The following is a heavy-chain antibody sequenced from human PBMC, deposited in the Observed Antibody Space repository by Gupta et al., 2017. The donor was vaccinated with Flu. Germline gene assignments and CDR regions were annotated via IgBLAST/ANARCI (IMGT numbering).Heavy chain of an antibody. V-gene: IGHV4-59*01. CDR2: IYYSGST. J-gene: IGHJ3*02. CDR3: ARDENAYGVFDI. Sequence: QVQLQVSGPGLVKPSETLSLTRTVSVGSISTSYWSWIRQPPGKGLEWIGYIYYSGSTNYNPSLKSRVTISVDTSKNQFSLKLSSVTAADTAVYYCARDENAYGVFDIWGQVTMVTVSS. D-gene: IGHD4-17*01. CDR1: VGSISTSY.